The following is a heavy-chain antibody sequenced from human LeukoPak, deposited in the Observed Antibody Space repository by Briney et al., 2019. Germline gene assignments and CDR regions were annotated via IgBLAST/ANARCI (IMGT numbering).Heavy chain of an antibody. CDR1: GFTFTTYA. CDR3: AKWGIAVAGTRFHYFDY. J-gene: IGHJ4*02. Sequence: GASLRLSCAASGFTFTTYAMTWVRQAPGRGLEWVSSIGAGGAATFYSDSVKGRFTISRDNSKNTLYLQMNSLRGEDTAVYYCAKWGIAVAGTRFHYFDYWGQGTLVTVSS. CDR2: IGAGGAAT. D-gene: IGHD6-19*01. V-gene: IGHV3-23*01.